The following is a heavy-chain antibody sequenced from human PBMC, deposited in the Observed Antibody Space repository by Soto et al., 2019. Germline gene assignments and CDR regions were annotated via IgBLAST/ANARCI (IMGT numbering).Heavy chain of an antibody. D-gene: IGHD3-3*01. V-gene: IGHV2-70*11. CDR3: ALMVGWRRRLRFLEWANDAFDI. J-gene: IGHJ3*02. Sequence: GSGPTLVNPTQTLTLTCTFSGFSLSTSGMCVSWIRQPPGKALEWLARIDWDDDKYYSTSLKTRLTISKDTSKNQVVLTMTNMDPVDTATYYCALMVGWRRRLRFLEWANDAFDIWGQGTMVTVSS. CDR1: GFSLSTSGMC. CDR2: IDWDDDK.